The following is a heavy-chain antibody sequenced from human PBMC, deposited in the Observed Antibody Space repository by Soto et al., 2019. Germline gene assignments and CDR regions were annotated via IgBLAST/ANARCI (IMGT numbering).Heavy chain of an antibody. CDR1: GYTFTDYY. V-gene: IGHV1-2*04. CDR2: INPNSGGT. J-gene: IGHJ6*02. Sequence: GASVKVSCKASGYTFTDYYMHWVRQAPGQGLEWMGWINPNSGGTNYAQKFQGWVTMTRDTSISTAYMELSRLRSDDTAVYYCARGGSSSYLYYYYGMDVWGQGTTVTLS. CDR3: ARGGSSSYLYYYYGMDV. D-gene: IGHD6-6*01.